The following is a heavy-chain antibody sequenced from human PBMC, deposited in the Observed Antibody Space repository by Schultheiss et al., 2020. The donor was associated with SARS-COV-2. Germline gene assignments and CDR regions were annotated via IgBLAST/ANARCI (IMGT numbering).Heavy chain of an antibody. V-gene: IGHV1-8*01. J-gene: IGHJ6*02. D-gene: IGHD3-9*01. CDR2: MNPNSGNT. Sequence: ASVKVSCKASGYTFTSYDINWVRQATGQGLEWMGWMNPNSGNTGYAQKFQGRVTMTTDTSTSTAYMELRSLRSDDTAVYYCARDVNYDILTGYSYYGMDVWGQGTTVTVSS. CDR3: ARDVNYDILTGYSYYGMDV. CDR1: GYTFTSYD.